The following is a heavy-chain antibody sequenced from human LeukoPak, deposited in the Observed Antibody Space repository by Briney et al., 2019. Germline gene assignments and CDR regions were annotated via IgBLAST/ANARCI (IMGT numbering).Heavy chain of an antibody. J-gene: IGHJ6*03. D-gene: IGHD6-13*01. CDR2: IKQDGSEK. CDR1: GFTFSSYW. V-gene: IGHV3-7*01. CDR3: ARGRGRIAAAGTGYYMDV. Sequence: GGSLRLSCEGSGFTFSSYWMSWVRQAPGKGLEWVANIKQDGSEKYYVDSVKGRFTISRDNAKNSLYLQMNSLRAEDTAVYYCARGRGRIAAAGTGYYMDVWGKGTTVTVSS.